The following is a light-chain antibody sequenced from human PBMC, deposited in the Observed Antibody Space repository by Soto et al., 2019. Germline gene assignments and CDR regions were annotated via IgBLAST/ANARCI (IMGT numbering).Light chain of an antibody. V-gene: IGKV1-27*01. CDR2: AAS. J-gene: IGKJ4*01. Sequence: DIQMTQSPASLSASVGDRVTITCRASQGIRNSLAWYQQKPGKVPKVLIYAASTLQPGVPSRFSGSGSVTHCTLAISSLKPEDAATYYCQKYDGAPPSFGGGTKVEIK. CDR3: QKYDGAPPS. CDR1: QGIRNS.